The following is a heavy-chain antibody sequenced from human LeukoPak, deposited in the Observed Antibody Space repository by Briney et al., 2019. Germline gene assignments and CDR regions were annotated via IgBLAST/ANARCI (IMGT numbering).Heavy chain of an antibody. D-gene: IGHD1-26*01. CDR2: ISYDGSNK. Sequence: GGSLRLSCAASGFTFSSYGMHWVRQAPGKGLEWVAVISYDGSNKYYADSVKGRFTISRDNSKNTLYLQMNSLRAEDTAVYYCAGDLGDEWELLTFDYWGQGTLVTVSS. CDR3: AGDLGDEWELLTFDY. CDR1: GFTFSSYG. J-gene: IGHJ4*02. V-gene: IGHV3-30*19.